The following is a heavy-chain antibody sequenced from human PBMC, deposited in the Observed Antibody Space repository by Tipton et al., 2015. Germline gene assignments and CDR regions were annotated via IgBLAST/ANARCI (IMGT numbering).Heavy chain of an antibody. D-gene: IGHD7-27*01. Sequence: TLSLTCTVSGGSISSSSYSWGWIRQPPGKGLELIGSIYYSGSTYYNPSLKSRVTISVNTSKNQFSLKLTSVTAADTAVYYCGRGGWGSGYFDSWGQGTLVSASS. V-gene: IGHV4-39*01. CDR1: GGSISSSSYS. CDR3: GRGGWGSGYFDS. J-gene: IGHJ4*02. CDR2: IYYSGST.